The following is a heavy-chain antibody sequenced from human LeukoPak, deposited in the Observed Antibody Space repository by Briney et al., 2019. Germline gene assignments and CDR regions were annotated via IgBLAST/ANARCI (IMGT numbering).Heavy chain of an antibody. CDR2: IYTSGST. J-gene: IGHJ4*02. D-gene: IGHD3-22*01. V-gene: IGHV4-4*07. CDR3: ARDLYYYDSSGPFDY. Sequence: SETLSLTCSVPGGFISSYYGSWVRQPAGKGREWVGRIYTSGSTNYNPSLKSRVTISVDTSKNQFSLKLSSVTAADTAVYYCARDLYYYDSSGPFDYWGRGTLVTVSS. CDR1: GGFISSYY.